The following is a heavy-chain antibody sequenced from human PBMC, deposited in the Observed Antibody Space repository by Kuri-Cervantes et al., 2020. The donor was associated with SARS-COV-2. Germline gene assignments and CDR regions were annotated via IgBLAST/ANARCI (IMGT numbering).Heavy chain of an antibody. V-gene: IGHV3-30-3*01. CDR2: ISYDGSNK. CDR3: ASDSSGWYRDAFDI. J-gene: IGHJ3*02. Sequence: LSLSCAAPGFTFSSYAMHWVRQAPGKGLEWVAVISYDGSNKYYADSVRGRFTISRDNSKNTLYLQMNSLRAEDTAVYYCASDSSGWYRDAFDIWGQGTMVTVSS. D-gene: IGHD6-19*01. CDR1: GFTFSSYA.